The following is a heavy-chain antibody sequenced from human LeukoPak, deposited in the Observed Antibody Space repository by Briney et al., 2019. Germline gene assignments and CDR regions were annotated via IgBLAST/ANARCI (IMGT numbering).Heavy chain of an antibody. CDR3: ARDFYDGFALDY. Sequence: GGSLRLSCAASGFAFNTYSMNWVRQAPGKGLEWVSFIFSSSTYIYYTDPVKGRFTISRDNARNSLYLQMDNLRAEDTGVYYCARDFYDGFALDYWGQGTLVTVSS. CDR1: GFAFNTYS. V-gene: IGHV3-21*03. D-gene: IGHD2/OR15-2a*01. CDR2: IFSSSTYI. J-gene: IGHJ4*02.